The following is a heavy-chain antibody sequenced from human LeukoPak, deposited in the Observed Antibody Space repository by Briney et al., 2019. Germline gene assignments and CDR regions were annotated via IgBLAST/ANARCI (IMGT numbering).Heavy chain of an antibody. Sequence: GGSLRLSCAASGFTFSSYWMSWVRQAPGKGLEWVANIKQDGSEKYYVDSVKGRFTISRDNAKNSQYLQMNSLRAEDTAVYYCARDQAEYDFWSGYLGGYWGQGTLVTVSS. J-gene: IGHJ4*02. CDR2: IKQDGSEK. D-gene: IGHD3-3*01. CDR3: ARDQAEYDFWSGYLGGY. V-gene: IGHV3-7*01. CDR1: GFTFSSYW.